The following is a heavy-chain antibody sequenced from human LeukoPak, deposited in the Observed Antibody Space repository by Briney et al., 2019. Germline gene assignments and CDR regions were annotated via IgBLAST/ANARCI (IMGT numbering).Heavy chain of an antibody. V-gene: IGHV3-9*01. CDR3: AREGDILTGYYHNYFDY. D-gene: IGHD3-9*01. J-gene: IGHJ4*02. CDR1: GFTFDDYA. CDR2: ISWNSGSI. Sequence: PGRSLRLSCAASGFTFDDYAMHWVRQAPGKGLEWVSGISWNSGSIGYADSVKGRFTISRDNAKNSLYLQMNSLRAEDTALYYCAREGDILTGYYHNYFDYWGQGTLVTVSS.